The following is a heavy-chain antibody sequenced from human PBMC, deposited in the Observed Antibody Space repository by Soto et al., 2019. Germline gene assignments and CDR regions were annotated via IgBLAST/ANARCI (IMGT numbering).Heavy chain of an antibody. CDR2: FDPEDGET. V-gene: IGHV1-24*01. CDR3: ATRRDYDSSGYRWFDP. Sequence: QVQLVQSGAEVKKPGASVKVSCKVSGYTLTELSMHWVRQAPGKGLEWMGGFDPEDGETIYAQKFQGRVNMTEDRXKXXAYRERSRLRSEDTAVYYCATRRDYDSSGYRWFDPWGQGTLVTVSS. J-gene: IGHJ5*02. CDR1: GYTLTELS. D-gene: IGHD3-22*01.